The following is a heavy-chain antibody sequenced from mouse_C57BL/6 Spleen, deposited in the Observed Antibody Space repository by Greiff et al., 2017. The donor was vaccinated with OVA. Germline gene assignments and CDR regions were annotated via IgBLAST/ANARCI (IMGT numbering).Heavy chain of an antibody. CDR2: INYDGSST. V-gene: IGHV5-16*01. D-gene: IGHD1-1*01. CDR1: GFTFSDYY. Sequence: DVKLVESEGGLVQPGSSMKLSCTASGFTFSDYYMAWVRQVPEKGLEWVANINYDGSSTYYLDSLKSRFIISRDNAKNILYLQMSSLKSEDTATYYCARARYGDYAMDYWGQGTSVTVSS. CDR3: ARARYGDYAMDY. J-gene: IGHJ4*01.